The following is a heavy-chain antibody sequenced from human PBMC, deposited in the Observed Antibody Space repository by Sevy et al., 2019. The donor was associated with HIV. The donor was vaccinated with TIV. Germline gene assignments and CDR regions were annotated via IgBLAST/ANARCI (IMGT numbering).Heavy chain of an antibody. J-gene: IGHJ3*02. V-gene: IGHV4-39*01. CDR3: ARPPRGDTISSFDI. Sequence: SETLSLTCTVSGGSITSSSYYWSWIRQPPGKGLESIGSLSYSGGTYYNPSLRSRVTISGDTSRTQFSLRLSSVTAADTAVYYCARPPRGDTISSFDIWGQGTMVTVSS. D-gene: IGHD3-10*01. CDR2: LSYSGGT. CDR1: GGSITSSSYY.